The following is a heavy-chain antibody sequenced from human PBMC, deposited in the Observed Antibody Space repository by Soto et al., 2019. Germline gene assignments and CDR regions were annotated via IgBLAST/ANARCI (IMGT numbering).Heavy chain of an antibody. CDR2: MNPSTGNS. CDR3: ARRAETNGWNGFGADKYYFDF. Sequence: QVQLVQSGAEVRKPGASVKVSCEASGYTFTSYDSYWVRQATGQGLEWMGWMNPSTGNSGYAQKFQGRVTMTSDTSISTAHMELSSLRSEDTAVYYCARRAETNGWNGFGADKYYFDFWGQGPLVTVSS. J-gene: IGHJ4*02. D-gene: IGHD1-1*01. CDR1: GYTFTSYD. V-gene: IGHV1-8*01.